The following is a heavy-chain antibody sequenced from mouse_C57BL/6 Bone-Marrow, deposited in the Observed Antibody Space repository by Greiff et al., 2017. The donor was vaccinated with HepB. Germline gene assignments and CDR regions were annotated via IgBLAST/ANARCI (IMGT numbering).Heavy chain of an antibody. CDR2: ISYDGSN. V-gene: IGHV3-6*01. Sequence: VQLKESGPGLVKPSQSLSLTCSVTGYSITSGYYWNWIRQFPGNKLEWMGYISYDGSNNYNPSLKNRISITRDTSKNQFFLKLNSVTTEDTATYYCARGGSYDYDWFAYWGQGTLVTVSA. CDR1: GYSITSGYY. D-gene: IGHD2-4*01. J-gene: IGHJ3*01. CDR3: ARGGSYDYDWFAY.